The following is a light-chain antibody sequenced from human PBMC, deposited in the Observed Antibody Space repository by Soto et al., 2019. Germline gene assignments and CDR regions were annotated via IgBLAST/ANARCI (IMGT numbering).Light chain of an antibody. CDR3: QQRINWPLT. V-gene: IGKV3-11*01. Sequence: EIVLTQSPATLSLSGGERATLSCRATQSVSTFLAWYQQKPGQAPRLLIYDASKRATGIPTRFSGSGSGTDFTLTISSLEPEDFAVYYCQQRINWPLTFGGGTKVEIK. CDR2: DAS. J-gene: IGKJ4*01. CDR1: QSVSTF.